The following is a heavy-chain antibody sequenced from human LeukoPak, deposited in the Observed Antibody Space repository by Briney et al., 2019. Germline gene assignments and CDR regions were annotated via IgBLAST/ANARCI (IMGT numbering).Heavy chain of an antibody. D-gene: IGHD2-2*01. CDR2: ISSSGSTI. Sequence: GGSLRLSCADSGFTFSDYYTSWIRPAPGEGLEWVSYISSSGSTIYYADSVKSRFTISRDNDKDSLAMQMNRLRAEDTVVYYGARQADIGVVPAGTVDPWGQGTLVTVSS. V-gene: IGHV3-11*01. CDR3: ARQADIGVVPAGTVDP. J-gene: IGHJ5*02. CDR1: GFTFSDYY.